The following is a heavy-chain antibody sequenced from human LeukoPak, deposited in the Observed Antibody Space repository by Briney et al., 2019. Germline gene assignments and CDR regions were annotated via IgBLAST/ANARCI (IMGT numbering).Heavy chain of an antibody. D-gene: IGHD3-10*01. V-gene: IGHV3-53*01. Sequence: GGSLRLSCAASGYTVSTNYMSWVRQAPAKGLEWVSIIYTDGTTKYADSVKGRFTMSRDNSKNTLYLQMNSLRAEDTAVSYCARNFFGSGSFYFEPSYYFDYWGQGTPVTVSS. CDR1: GYTVSTNY. J-gene: IGHJ4*02. CDR2: IYTDGTT. CDR3: ARNFFGSGSFYFEPSYYFDY.